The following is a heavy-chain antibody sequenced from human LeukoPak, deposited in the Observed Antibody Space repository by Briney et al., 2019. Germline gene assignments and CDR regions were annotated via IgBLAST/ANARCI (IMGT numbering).Heavy chain of an antibody. CDR2: IYYSGST. CDR3: ARGSSSFDY. CDR1: GGPLSSRSYY. V-gene: IGHV4-39*07. J-gene: IGHJ4*02. Sequence: SETLSLTCTVSGGPLSSRSYYWGWTPQPPGKGLEWIGSIYYSGSTYYNPSLKSRVTISVDTSKNQFSLKLSSVTAADTAVYYCARGSSSFDYWGQGTLVTVSS. D-gene: IGHD6-13*01.